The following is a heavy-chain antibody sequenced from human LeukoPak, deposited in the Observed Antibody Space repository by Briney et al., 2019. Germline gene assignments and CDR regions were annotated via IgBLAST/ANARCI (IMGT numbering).Heavy chain of an antibody. CDR2: ISSSGSTV. D-gene: IGHD5-18*01. CDR3: ASENIDTANFDY. V-gene: IGHV3-11*01. Sequence: GGSLRLSCAASGFTFSDYYMSWIRQAPGKGLEWVSYISSSGSTVYYADSVKGRFTISRDNAKNSLYLQMNSLRAEDTAVYYCASENIDTANFDYWGQGTLVTVSS. J-gene: IGHJ4*02. CDR1: GFTFSDYY.